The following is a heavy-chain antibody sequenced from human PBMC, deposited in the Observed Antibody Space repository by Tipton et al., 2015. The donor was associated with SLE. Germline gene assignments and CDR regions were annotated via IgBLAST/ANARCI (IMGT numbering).Heavy chain of an antibody. D-gene: IGHD6-6*01. CDR1: GFTFTTYA. CDR2: IYSGGST. J-gene: IGHJ4*02. V-gene: IGHV3-23*05. Sequence: SLRLSCAASGFTFTTYAMSWVRQAPGRGLEWVSAIYSGGSTYYADSVKGRFTISRDNSKNTLYLQMNSLRAEDTAVYYCAKAFAARNSFYFDFWGQGTLVTVSS. CDR3: AKAFAARNSFYFDF.